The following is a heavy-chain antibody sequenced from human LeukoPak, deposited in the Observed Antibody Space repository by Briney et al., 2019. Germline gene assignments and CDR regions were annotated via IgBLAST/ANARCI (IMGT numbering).Heavy chain of an antibody. CDR3: ARDSWYSSGWYDY. D-gene: IGHD6-19*01. V-gene: IGHV1-2*02. CDR1: GYTFTGYY. Sequence: ASVKVSCKASGYTFTGYYMHWVRQAPGQGLEWMGWINPNSGGTNCAQKFQGRVTMTRDTSISTAYMELSRLRSDDTAVYYCARDSWYSSGWYDYWGQGTLVTVSS. J-gene: IGHJ4*02. CDR2: INPNSGGT.